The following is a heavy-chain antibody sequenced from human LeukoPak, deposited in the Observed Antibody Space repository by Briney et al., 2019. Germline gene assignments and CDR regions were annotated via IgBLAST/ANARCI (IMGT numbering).Heavy chain of an antibody. CDR3: ARSVAAGSYNWFDP. V-gene: IGHV4-38-2*02. D-gene: IGHD6-13*01. CDR2: IYHSGST. J-gene: IGHJ5*02. CDR1: GGSISSYY. Sequence: SETLSLTCTVSGGSISSYYWGWIRQPPGKGLEWIGSIYHSGSTYYNPSLKSRVTISVDTSKNQFSLKLSSVTAADTAVYYCARSVAAGSYNWFDPWGQGTLVTVSS.